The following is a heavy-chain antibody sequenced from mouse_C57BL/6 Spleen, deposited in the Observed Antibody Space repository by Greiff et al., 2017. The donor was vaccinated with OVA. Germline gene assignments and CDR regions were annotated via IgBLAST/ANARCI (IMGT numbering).Heavy chain of an antibody. V-gene: IGHV1-53*01. Sequence: VQLQQPGTELVKPGASVKLSCKASGYTFTSYWMHWVKQRPGQGLEWIGNINPSNGGTNYNEKFKSKATLTVDKSSITAYMQLSSLTSEDSAVYYCAPLLIYDGYFAYWGQGTLVTVSA. D-gene: IGHD2-3*01. CDR2: INPSNGGT. CDR3: APLLIYDGYFAY. J-gene: IGHJ3*01. CDR1: GYTFTSYW.